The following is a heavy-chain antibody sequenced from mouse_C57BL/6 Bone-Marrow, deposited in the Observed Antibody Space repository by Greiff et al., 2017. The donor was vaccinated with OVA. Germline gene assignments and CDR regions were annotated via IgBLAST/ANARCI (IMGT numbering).Heavy chain of an antibody. CDR1: GFTFSDYY. CDR2: INYDGSST. CDR3: AREGGSTVVASNWYFDV. D-gene: IGHD1-1*01. Sequence: EVQRVESEGGLVQPGSSMKLSCTASGFTFSDYYMAWVRQVPEKGLEWVANINYDGSSTYYLDSLKSRFIISRDNAKNILYLQMSSLKSEDTATYYCAREGGSTVVASNWYFDVWGTGTTVTVSS. J-gene: IGHJ1*03. V-gene: IGHV5-16*01.